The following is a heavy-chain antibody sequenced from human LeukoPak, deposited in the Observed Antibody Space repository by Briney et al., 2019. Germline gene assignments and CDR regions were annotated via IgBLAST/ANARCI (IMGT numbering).Heavy chain of an antibody. CDR1: GGSFSGYY. D-gene: IGHD5-24*01. J-gene: IGHJ4*02. Sequence: SETLSLTCAVYGGSFSGYYWSWIRQPPGKGLEWIGEINHSGGTNYNPSLKSRVTISVDTSKNQFSLKLSSVTAADTAVYYCALRWLQLDYWGQGTLVTVSS. CDR3: ALRWLQLDY. CDR2: INHSGGT. V-gene: IGHV4-34*01.